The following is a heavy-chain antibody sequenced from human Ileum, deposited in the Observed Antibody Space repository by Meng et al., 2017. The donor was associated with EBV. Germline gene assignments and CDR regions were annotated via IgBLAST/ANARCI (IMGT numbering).Heavy chain of an antibody. J-gene: IGHJ4*02. V-gene: IGHV1-46*04. CDR2: ITPNGGSA. CDR3: AREPXGTGWYDY. Sequence: SGAKCKKTSASVNVSCKAAGSTFTINYMHWVRQAPGQGLELMGVITPNGGSATYAQKLQGRLTMTRDTSTSTFYMELSSLTSEDTAVXYCAREPXGTGWYDYWGQGTLVTVSS. D-gene: IGHD6-19*01. CDR1: GSTFTINY.